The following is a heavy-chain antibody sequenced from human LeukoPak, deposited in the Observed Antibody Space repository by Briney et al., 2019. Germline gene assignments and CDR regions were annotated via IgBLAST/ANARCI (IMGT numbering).Heavy chain of an antibody. CDR2: ISVSGGST. Sequence: GGSLRLSCAASGFTFSSYAMSWVRQAPGKGLEWVSAISVSGGSTYYADSVNGRFTISRDNSKNTMYLQMNSLRAEDTAVYYCARGEGDYYDSSGYYCEFDYWGQGTLVTVSS. D-gene: IGHD3-22*01. CDR3: ARGEGDYYDSSGYYCEFDY. J-gene: IGHJ4*02. CDR1: GFTFSSYA. V-gene: IGHV3-23*01.